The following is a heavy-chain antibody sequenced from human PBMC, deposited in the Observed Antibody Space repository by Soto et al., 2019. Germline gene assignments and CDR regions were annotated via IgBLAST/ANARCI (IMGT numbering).Heavy chain of an antibody. V-gene: IGHV1-69*01. CDR2: IIPMFGPP. D-gene: IGHD2-21*01. Sequence: QVQLLQSGAEVTRSGTSVKVSCTAAAGTFRSYAMSWVRQAPGQGLAWLGGIIPMFGPPNYAQNFKGRLTITADESTRTAYMERSSLRSEDTAVYYCARSVGAVIAFGYQYYGMDAWGQGTTVTVS. CDR1: AGTFRSYA. J-gene: IGHJ6*02. CDR3: ARSVGAVIAFGYQYYGMDA.